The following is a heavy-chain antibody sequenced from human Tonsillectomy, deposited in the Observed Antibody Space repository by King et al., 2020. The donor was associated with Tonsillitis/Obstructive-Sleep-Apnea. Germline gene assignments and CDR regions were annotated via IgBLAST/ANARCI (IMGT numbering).Heavy chain of an antibody. CDR1: GFTFSSYW. J-gene: IGHJ5*02. CDR2: INVDGTST. V-gene: IGHV3-74*01. CDR3: ARVVGDCGRDCYHHWFDP. D-gene: IGHD2-21*01. Sequence: VQLVESGGGLVQPGGSLRLSCAASGFTFSSYWTHWVRQAPGTGLVWVSRINVDGTSTTYADSVKGRFTITRDNANNTLYLQMNSLRAEDTAVYYCARVVGDCGRDCYHHWFDPWGQGTLVTVSS.